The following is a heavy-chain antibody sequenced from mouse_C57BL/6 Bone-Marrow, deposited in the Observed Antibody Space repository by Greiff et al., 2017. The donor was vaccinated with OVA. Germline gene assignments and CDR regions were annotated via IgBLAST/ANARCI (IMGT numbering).Heavy chain of an antibody. CDR3: ARKEVMVTTGSFAY. CDR1: GYTFTSYG. D-gene: IGHD2-2*01. CDR2: IYPRSGNT. J-gene: IGHJ3*01. Sequence: VQLQESGAELARPGASVKLSCKASGYTFTSYGISWVKQRTGQGLEWIGEIYPRSGNTYYNEKFKGKATLTADKSSSTAYMELRSLTSEDSAVYFCARKEVMVTTGSFAYWGQGTLVTVSA. V-gene: IGHV1-81*01.